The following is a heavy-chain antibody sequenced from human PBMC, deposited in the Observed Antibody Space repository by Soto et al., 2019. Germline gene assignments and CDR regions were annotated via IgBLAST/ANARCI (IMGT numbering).Heavy chain of an antibody. J-gene: IGHJ4*02. CDR1: GFTFSSYG. Sequence: SLRLSCAASGFTFSSYGMHWVRQAPGKGLEWVAVIWYDGSNKYYADSVKGRFTISRDNSKNTLYLQMNSLRAEDTAVYYCARDLGGYCSSTSCYFFDYWGQGTLVTVSS. V-gene: IGHV3-33*01. CDR3: ARDLGGYCSSTSCYFFDY. CDR2: IWYDGSNK. D-gene: IGHD2-2*01.